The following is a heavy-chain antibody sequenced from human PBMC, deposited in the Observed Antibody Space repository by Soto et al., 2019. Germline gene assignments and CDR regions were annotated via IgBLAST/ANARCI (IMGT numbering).Heavy chain of an antibody. CDR2: IIPIFGTA. Sequence: GASVKVSCKASGGTFSSYAISWVRQAPGQGLEWMGGIIPIFGTANYAQKFQGRVTITADKSTSTAYMELSSLRSEDTAVYYCAGTYYDILTGPPGHYYGMDVWGQGTTFTVSS. V-gene: IGHV1-69*06. CDR1: GGTFSSYA. J-gene: IGHJ6*02. D-gene: IGHD3-9*01. CDR3: AGTYYDILTGPPGHYYGMDV.